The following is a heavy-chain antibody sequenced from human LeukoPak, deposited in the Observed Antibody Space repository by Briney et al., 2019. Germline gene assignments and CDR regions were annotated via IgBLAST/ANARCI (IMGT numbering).Heavy chain of an antibody. CDR2: ISDSGGRT. CDR1: GITLSNYG. J-gene: IGHJ4*02. CDR3: AKRGVVIRVILVAFHKEAYYFDS. V-gene: IGHV3-23*01. D-gene: IGHD3-22*01. Sequence: GGSLRLSCAVSGITLSNYGLSWVRQAPGKGLEWVAGISDSGGRTNYADSVKGRFTISRDNPKNTLYLQMNSLGAEDTAVYFCAKRGVVIRVILVAFHKEAYYFDSWGQGALVTVSS.